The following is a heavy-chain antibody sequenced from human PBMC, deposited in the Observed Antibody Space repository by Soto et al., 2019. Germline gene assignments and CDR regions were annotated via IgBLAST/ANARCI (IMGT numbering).Heavy chain of an antibody. CDR2: ISYTGST. J-gene: IGHJ4*02. D-gene: IGHD2-21*01. CDR3: ASIVRGDYYFDY. V-gene: IGHV4-61*01. Sequence: PSETLSLTCTVSGGSISSSSYYWSWIRQPPQKGLEWIGYISYTGSTNYNPSLKRRVTISVDTSKNQFSLEVTSVTAADTAMYYCASIVRGDYYFDYWGQGTLVTVSS. CDR1: GGSISSSSYY.